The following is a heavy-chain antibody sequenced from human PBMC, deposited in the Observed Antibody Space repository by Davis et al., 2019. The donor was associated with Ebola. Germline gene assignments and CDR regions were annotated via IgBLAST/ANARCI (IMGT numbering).Heavy chain of an antibody. CDR1: GFTVSSNY. CDR3: AKLVAASRRWYFDY. J-gene: IGHJ4*02. Sequence: GESLKISCAASGFTVSSNYMTWVRQAPGKGLEWVSVIYSGGSTYYSDSVKGRFTISRDNSKNTLYLQMNSLRAEDTAVYYCAKLVAASRRWYFDYWGQGTLVTVSS. CDR2: IYSGGST. D-gene: IGHD2-15*01. V-gene: IGHV3-53*01.